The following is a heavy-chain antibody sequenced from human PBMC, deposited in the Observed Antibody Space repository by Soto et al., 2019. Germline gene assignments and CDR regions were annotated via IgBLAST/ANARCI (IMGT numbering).Heavy chain of an antibody. Sequence: TSETLSLTCTVSGGSISSGGYYWSWIRQHPGKGLEWIGYIYYSGSTYYNPSLKSRVTISVDTSKNQFSLKLSSVTAADTAVYYCARDRDSSGYLTHYFDYWGQGTLVTVSS. CDR1: GGSISSGGYY. CDR2: IYYSGST. D-gene: IGHD3-22*01. CDR3: ARDRDSSGYLTHYFDY. J-gene: IGHJ4*02. V-gene: IGHV4-31*03.